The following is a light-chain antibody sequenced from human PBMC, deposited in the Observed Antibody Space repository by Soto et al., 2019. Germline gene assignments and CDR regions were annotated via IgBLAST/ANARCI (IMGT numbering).Light chain of an antibody. CDR3: LQHRHFSWT. CDR1: QDITNY. V-gene: IGKV1-9*01. CDR2: GAS. J-gene: IGKJ1*01. Sequence: DIQLTQSPSFLSASVGDRVTITCRASQDITNYLAWYLQKPGKAPKLLISGASTLQSGVPSRFSGSGSGTEFTLTVSSLQPEDFATYYCLQHRHFSWTFGQGTKLEIK.